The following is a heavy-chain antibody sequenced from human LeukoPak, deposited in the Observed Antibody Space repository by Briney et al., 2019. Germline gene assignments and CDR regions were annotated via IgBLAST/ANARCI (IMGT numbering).Heavy chain of an antibody. J-gene: IGHJ5*02. D-gene: IGHD3-10*01. CDR2: MNPNSGNT. V-gene: IGHV1-8*02. CDR3: ARRRSMVRGVIARNWFDP. Sequence: GASVKVSCKASGGTFSNYAISWVRQAPGQGLEWMGWMNPNSGNTGYAQKFQGRVTMTRNTSISTAYMELSSLRSEDTAVYYCARRRSMVRGVIARNWFDPWGQGTLVTVSS. CDR1: GGTFSNYA.